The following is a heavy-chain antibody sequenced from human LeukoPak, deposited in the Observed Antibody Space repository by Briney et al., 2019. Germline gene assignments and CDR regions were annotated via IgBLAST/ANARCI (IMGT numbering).Heavy chain of an antibody. CDR2: CDPEDGET. V-gene: IGHV1-24*01. J-gene: IGHJ4*02. CDR1: GYTLTELS. D-gene: IGHD3-22*01. CDR3: ATDVERYYDSSGYSGRG. Sequence: GASVKVSCKVSGYTLTELSMHWVRQAPGKGLEWMGGCDPEDGETIYAQKFQGRVTMTEDTSTDTAYMELSSLRSEDTAVYYCATDVERYYDSSGYSGRGWGQGTLVTVSS.